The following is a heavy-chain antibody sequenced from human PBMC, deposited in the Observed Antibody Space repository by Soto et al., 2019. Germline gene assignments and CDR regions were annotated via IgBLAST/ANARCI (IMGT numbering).Heavy chain of an antibody. CDR1: GGSITSYY. V-gene: IGHV4-59*01. J-gene: IGHJ4*02. Sequence: SQTLSHTCTVSGGSITSYYCRWIRQPPGKGLEWIGYIYYSESTNYNPSLKSRVTISVDTSKNQLSLKLGSVTAADTAVYYCARGRTLFDYWGPGTLVTVSS. CDR3: ARGRTLFDY. D-gene: IGHD1-1*01. CDR2: IYYSEST.